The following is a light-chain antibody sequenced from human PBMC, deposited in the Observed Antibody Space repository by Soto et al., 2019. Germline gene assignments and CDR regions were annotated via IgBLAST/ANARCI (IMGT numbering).Light chain of an antibody. Sequence: DIQMTQSPSTLSASVGDRVTITCRASQSISTWLAWYQQKPGKAPKLLIYKASGLESGVPSRFSGSGSGKDFTLTISSLRPDYFATYYCQQYNSYSPLTFGGGTKVDIK. J-gene: IGKJ4*01. CDR3: QQYNSYSPLT. CDR2: KAS. V-gene: IGKV1-5*03. CDR1: QSISTW.